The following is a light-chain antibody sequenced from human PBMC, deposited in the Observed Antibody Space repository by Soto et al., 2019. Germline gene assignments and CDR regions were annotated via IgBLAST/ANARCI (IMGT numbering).Light chain of an antibody. CDR2: GAS. Sequence: EILMTQSPATLSVSPGESATLSCRASQSVSTSLAWYQQKPGQAPRLLIYGASTRATGIPARFSGSGSGTDFTLTISSLEPEDFAVYYCQQRSNWPPTFGQGTRLEI. V-gene: IGKV3-11*01. CDR3: QQRSNWPPT. J-gene: IGKJ5*01. CDR1: QSVSTS.